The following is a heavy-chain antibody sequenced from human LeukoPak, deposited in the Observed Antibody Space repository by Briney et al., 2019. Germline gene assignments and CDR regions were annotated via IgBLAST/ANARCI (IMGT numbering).Heavy chain of an antibody. CDR1: GGSISNYY. D-gene: IGHD3-10*01. J-gene: IGHJ4*02. V-gene: IGHV4-59*08. CDR2: IYYRGAT. Sequence: SESLSLTCTVSGGSISNYYWSWIRHPPGEGLEWVGHIYYRGATKNNPTLKSRITISVATSKNQFSLMLRSVNTADTAVYYGARCGITVVRGGKYYFDYWGQGTLVTVSS. CDR3: ARCGITVVRGGKYYFDY.